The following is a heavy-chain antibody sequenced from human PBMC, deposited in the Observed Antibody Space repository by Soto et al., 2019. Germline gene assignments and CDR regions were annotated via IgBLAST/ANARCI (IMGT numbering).Heavy chain of an antibody. J-gene: IGHJ4*02. CDR2: IKRKNDAGXX. CDR1: GFTFNNAW. V-gene: IGHV3-15*07. Sequence: PXXSLRLSCAASGFTFNNAWMNWVRQAPGKXLEWVXRIKRKNDAGXXDYTAHVXXRFNISRDDSKNTIYLKMNSLKTEDTAVYYCTSEYWGQGNLVTVSS. CDR3: TSEY.